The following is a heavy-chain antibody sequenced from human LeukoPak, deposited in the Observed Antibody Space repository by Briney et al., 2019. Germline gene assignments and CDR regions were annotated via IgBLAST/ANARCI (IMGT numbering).Heavy chain of an antibody. D-gene: IGHD3-10*01. V-gene: IGHV5-51*01. CDR1: GYSFTNTW. CDR2: IYPLDSDT. J-gene: IGHJ4*02. Sequence: EESLKISCKGSGYSFTNTWIGWVRLMPGKGLEWMGTIYPLDSDTRYSPSFQGQVTISADKSITTAYLQWSSLRASDTAMYYCATVNGSHWFFDYWGQGTLVTVSS. CDR3: ATVNGSHWFFDY.